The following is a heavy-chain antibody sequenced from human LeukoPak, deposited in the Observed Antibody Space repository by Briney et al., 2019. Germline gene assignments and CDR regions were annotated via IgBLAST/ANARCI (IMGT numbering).Heavy chain of an antibody. V-gene: IGHV3-30*18. CDR2: ISYDGSNK. CDR1: GFTFSSYG. CDR3: AKGPNYYDSNGYDY. J-gene: IGHJ4*02. Sequence: GGSLRLSCAASGFTFSSYGMHWVRQAPGKGLEWVAVISYDGSNKYYADSVKGRFTISRDNSKNTLYLQMNSLRAEDTAVYYCAKGPNYYDSNGYDYWGQGTLVTVSS. D-gene: IGHD3-22*01.